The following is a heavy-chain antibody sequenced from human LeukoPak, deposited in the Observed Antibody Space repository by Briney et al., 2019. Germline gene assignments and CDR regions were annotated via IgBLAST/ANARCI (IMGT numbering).Heavy chain of an antibody. CDR2: ISGSGGST. Sequence: PGGSLRLSCAASGFTFSSYAMSWVRQAPGKGLEWVSAISGSGGSTYYADSVKGRFTISRDNSKNTLYLQMNSLRAEDTAVYYCAKFHWERSSTSHPVDYRGQGTLVTVSS. J-gene: IGHJ4*02. CDR1: GFTFSSYA. D-gene: IGHD2-2*01. CDR3: AKFHWERSSTSHPVDY. V-gene: IGHV3-23*01.